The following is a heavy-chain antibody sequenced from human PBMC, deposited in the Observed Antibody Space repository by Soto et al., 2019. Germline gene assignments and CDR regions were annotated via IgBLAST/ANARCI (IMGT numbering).Heavy chain of an antibody. CDR2: IYWDDDK. D-gene: IGHD2-15*01. V-gene: IGHV2-5*02. J-gene: IGHJ4*02. CDR1: GFSHSTSGVG. Sequence: QITLKESGPTLVKPTQTLTLTCTFSGFSHSTSGVGVGWIRQPPGKALEWLALIYWDDDKRYSPSLKSRLTITKDTSKNQVVLTMTNMDPVDTATYYCAHTLVVVASFDYWGQGTLVTVSS. CDR3: AHTLVVVASFDY.